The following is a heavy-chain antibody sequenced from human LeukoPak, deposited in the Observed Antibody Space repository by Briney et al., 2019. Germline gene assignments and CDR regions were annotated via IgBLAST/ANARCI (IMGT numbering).Heavy chain of an antibody. CDR3: ARGPSYYGSGSYFY. Sequence: GTSLRLSCAASGFSFSTHAMHWVRQAPGKGLEWVALVWYDGSNKYYTDSVKGRFTISRDNSKNTLHLQMNSLRADDTAVCYCARGPSYYGSGSYFYWGQGTLVTVSS. CDR1: GFSFSTHA. D-gene: IGHD3-10*01. CDR2: VWYDGSNK. J-gene: IGHJ4*02. V-gene: IGHV3-33*01.